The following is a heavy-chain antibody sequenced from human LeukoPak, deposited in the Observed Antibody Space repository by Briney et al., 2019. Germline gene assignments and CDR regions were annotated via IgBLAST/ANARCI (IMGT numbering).Heavy chain of an antibody. Sequence: GGSLTLSCAASGFTFSTYALSWVRQAPAKGLEWVSSISGNGGSAYYTVSVKGRFTISRDNSKNTLYLQMNSLRAEDTAVYYCAKDLPTVNTWIYFDYWGQGTLVTVSS. V-gene: IGHV3-23*01. J-gene: IGHJ4*02. CDR3: AKDLPTVNTWIYFDY. CDR2: ISGNGGSA. D-gene: IGHD4-17*01. CDR1: GFTFSTYA.